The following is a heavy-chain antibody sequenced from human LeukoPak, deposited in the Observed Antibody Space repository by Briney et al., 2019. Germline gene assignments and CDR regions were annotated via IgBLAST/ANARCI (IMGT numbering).Heavy chain of an antibody. Sequence: ASVKVSCKASGYTFTGYYMHWVRQAPGQGLEWMGWINPNSGGTNYAQKFQGRVTMTRDTSISTAYMELSRLRSDDTAVYYCARVKASYVWGSYRLDPLPTNWFDPWGQGTLVTVSS. J-gene: IGHJ5*02. D-gene: IGHD3-16*02. CDR2: INPNSGGT. CDR1: GYTFTGYY. CDR3: ARVKASYVWGSYRLDPLPTNWFDP. V-gene: IGHV1-2*02.